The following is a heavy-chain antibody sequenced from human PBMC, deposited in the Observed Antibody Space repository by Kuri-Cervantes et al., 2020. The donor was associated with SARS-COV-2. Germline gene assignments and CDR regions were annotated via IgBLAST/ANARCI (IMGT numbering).Heavy chain of an antibody. D-gene: IGHD3-3*01. Sequence: GGSLRLSCAASGFRFSSYWMTWVRQAPGKGLEWVANIMQDGSEKYYVDSVKGRFTISRDNAKNSLYLQMNSLRAEDTAVYYCATGKTPVRFLEWSNSRGDAFDIWGQGTMVTVSS. CDR2: IMQDGSEK. V-gene: IGHV3-7*01. CDR3: ATGKTPVRFLEWSNSRGDAFDI. J-gene: IGHJ3*02. CDR1: GFRFSSYW.